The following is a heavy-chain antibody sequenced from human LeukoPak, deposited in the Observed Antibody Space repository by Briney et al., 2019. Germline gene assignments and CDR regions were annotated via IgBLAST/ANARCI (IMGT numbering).Heavy chain of an antibody. CDR1: GGSISSYY. D-gene: IGHD2-2*01. V-gene: IGHV4-59*01. CDR2: VYYSGST. Sequence: SETLSLTCTVSGGSISSYYWSWIRLPPGKGLEWIGYVYYSGSTNSNPSLKSRVTISVDTSKDQFYLKLSSVTAADTAVYYCGRGGYCRCTSCPYCFDLWGQGTLVTVSS. CDR3: GRGGYCRCTSCPYCFDL. J-gene: IGHJ5*02.